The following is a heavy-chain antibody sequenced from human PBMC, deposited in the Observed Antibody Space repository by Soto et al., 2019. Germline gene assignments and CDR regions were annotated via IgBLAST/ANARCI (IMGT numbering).Heavy chain of an antibody. Sequence: QVQLHESGPGLVKPSQTLSLTCTVSGGSISSGYYYWSWIRQPAGKALEWIGYIYHSGSTYYNPSLKSRVTISVDTSKNQYSLRLRSVTAADTGVYYCARVWDLFGVDPWGRGTLVTVSS. CDR3: ARVWDLFGVDP. V-gene: IGHV4-30-4*01. CDR1: GGSISSGYYY. D-gene: IGHD3-10*02. J-gene: IGHJ5*02. CDR2: IYHSGST.